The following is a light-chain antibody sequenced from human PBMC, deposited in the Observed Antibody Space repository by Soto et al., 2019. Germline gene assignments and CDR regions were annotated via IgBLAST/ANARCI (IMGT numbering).Light chain of an antibody. J-gene: IGKJ4*01. V-gene: IGKV3-15*01. CDR2: DAS. CDR1: QSIGST. Sequence: EIVMTQSPATLSVSPGERATLSCMASQSIGSTLAWYQQKPGQTPRLLIYDASTRATGIPARFSGIGSGTEFSLIISSLQSEDFAVYYCQHYKSWPLSFGGGTKVDIK. CDR3: QHYKSWPLS.